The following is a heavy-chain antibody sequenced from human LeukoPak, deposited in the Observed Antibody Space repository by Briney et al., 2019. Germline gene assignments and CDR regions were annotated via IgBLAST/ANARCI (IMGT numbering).Heavy chain of an antibody. V-gene: IGHV3-21*01. CDR3: ARDRGYSCYGENDY. D-gene: IGHD5-12*01. J-gene: IGHJ4*02. CDR2: ISSSSSYI. CDR1: GFTFSSYS. Sequence: GGSLRLSCAASGFTFSSYSMNWVRQAPGKGLEWVSSISSSSSYIYYADSVKGRFTISRDNAKNSLYLQMNSLRAEDTAVYYCARDRGYSCYGENDYWGQGTLVTVSS.